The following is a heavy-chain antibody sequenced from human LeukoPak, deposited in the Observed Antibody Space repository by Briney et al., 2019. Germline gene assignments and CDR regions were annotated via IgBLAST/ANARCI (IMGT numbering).Heavy chain of an antibody. D-gene: IGHD3-10*01. Sequence: PGGSLRLSCAASGFTFSSYSMNWVRQAPGKGLEWVSSISSSSSYIYYADSVKGRFTISRDNAKNSLYLQMNSLRAEDTAVYYCARSITMVRGVNYQGFDPWGQGTLVTVSS. CDR3: ARSITMVRGVNYQGFDP. CDR1: GFTFSSYS. CDR2: ISSSSSYI. J-gene: IGHJ5*02. V-gene: IGHV3-21*01.